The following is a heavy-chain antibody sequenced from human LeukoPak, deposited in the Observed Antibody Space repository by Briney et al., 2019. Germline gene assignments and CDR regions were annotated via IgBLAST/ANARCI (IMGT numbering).Heavy chain of an antibody. CDR3: ARGGAFDI. J-gene: IGHJ3*02. V-gene: IGHV4-61*08. Sequence: SETLSLTCAVSGGSISSGGYYWSWIRQPPGKGLEWIGYIYYSGSTNYNPSPKSRVTISVDTSKNQFSLKLSSVTAADTAVYYCARGGAFDIWGQGTMVTVSS. CDR2: IYYSGST. CDR1: GGSISSGGYY.